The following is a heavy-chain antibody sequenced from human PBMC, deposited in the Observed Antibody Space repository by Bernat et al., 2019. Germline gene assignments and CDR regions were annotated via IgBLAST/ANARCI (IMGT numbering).Heavy chain of an antibody. V-gene: IGHV3-11*05. CDR1: GFTFSDYY. Sequence: QVQLVESGGGLVQPGGSLRLSCAASGFTFSDYYMRWIRQAPGKGLEWVSYISSSSSYTYYADSVKGRFTISRDNAKNSLYLQMNSLRAEDTAVYYCARAQGYCSGGSCYYDFDFWGQGTLVTVSS. D-gene: IGHD2-15*01. J-gene: IGHJ4*02. CDR2: ISSSSSYT. CDR3: ARAQGYCSGGSCYYDFDF.